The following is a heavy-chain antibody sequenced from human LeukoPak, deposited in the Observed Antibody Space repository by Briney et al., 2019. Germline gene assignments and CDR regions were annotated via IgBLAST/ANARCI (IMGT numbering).Heavy chain of an antibody. V-gene: IGHV3-48*01. CDR3: TRVRMIVQTPYYYFMEV. CDR2: VSVSSNTI. D-gene: IGHD3-22*01. J-gene: IGHJ6*03. CDR1: GFPISLYY. Sequence: GGSLRLSCLVSGFPISLYYRNWVRQAPARGLGWDSFVSVSSNTITYEDSVSGRFTISRDNAKNSLSLQMRSSRAEDTAVDFCTRVRMIVQTPYYYFMEVWGRGTTVTV.